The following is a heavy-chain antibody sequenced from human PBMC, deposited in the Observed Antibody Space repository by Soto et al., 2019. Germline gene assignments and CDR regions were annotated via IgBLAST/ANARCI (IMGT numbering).Heavy chain of an antibody. CDR2: IYHSGST. CDR3: ARVFVRYFDWSKGWFDP. J-gene: IGHJ5*02. CDR1: GGSISSGGYS. Sequence: SETLSLTCAVSGGSISSGGYSWSWIRQPPGKGLEWIGYIYHSGSTYYNPSLKSRVTISVDRSKNQFSLKLSSVTAADTAVYYCARVFVRYFDWSKGWFDPWGQGTLVTVSS. V-gene: IGHV4-30-2*01. D-gene: IGHD3-9*01.